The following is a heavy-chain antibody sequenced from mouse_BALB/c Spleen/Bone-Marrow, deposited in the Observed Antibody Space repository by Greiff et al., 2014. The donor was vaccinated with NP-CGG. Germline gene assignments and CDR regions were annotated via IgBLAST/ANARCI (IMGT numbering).Heavy chain of an antibody. CDR2: ISDGGSYT. D-gene: IGHD2-3*01. Sequence: DVHLVESGGGLVKPGGSLKLSCAASGFTFSDYYMYWVRQTPEKRLEWVATISDGGSYTYYPDSVKGRITISRDNVKNNLYLQMSSLKSEDTAMYYCARGPHDDDMDYWGQGTSVTVSS. V-gene: IGHV5-4*02. CDR1: GFTFSDYY. CDR3: ARGPHDDDMDY. J-gene: IGHJ4*01.